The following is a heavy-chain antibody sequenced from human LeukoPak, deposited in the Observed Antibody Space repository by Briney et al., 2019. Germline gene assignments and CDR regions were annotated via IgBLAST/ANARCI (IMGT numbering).Heavy chain of an antibody. Sequence: PGGSLRLSCAASGFTFSSYGMHWVRQAPGKGLEWVAVLSYDGRNKYYADSVKGRFTISRDNSKNMLYVQMNSLRTEDTAVYYCAQSGRTKRDAFGYWGQGTLVTVSS. CDR2: LSYDGRNK. CDR3: AQSGRTKRDAFGY. J-gene: IGHJ4*02. V-gene: IGHV3-30*18. D-gene: IGHD1-26*01. CDR1: GFTFSSYG.